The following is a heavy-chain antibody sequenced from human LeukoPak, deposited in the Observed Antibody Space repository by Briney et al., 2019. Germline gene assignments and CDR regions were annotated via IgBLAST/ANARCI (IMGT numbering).Heavy chain of an antibody. Sequence: SETLSLTCTVSGGSISSYYWSWIRQPPGMGLEWIGYIYYSGSTNYNPSLKSRVTISVDTSKNQFSLKLSSVTAADTAVYYCARSFRSGYYYYYYMDVWGKGTTVTVSS. J-gene: IGHJ6*03. D-gene: IGHD1-26*01. CDR2: IYYSGST. CDR1: GGSISSYY. CDR3: ARSFRSGYYYYYYMDV. V-gene: IGHV4-59*08.